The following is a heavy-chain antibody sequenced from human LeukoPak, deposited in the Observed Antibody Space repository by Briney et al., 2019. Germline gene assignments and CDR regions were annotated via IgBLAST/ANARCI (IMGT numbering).Heavy chain of an antibody. V-gene: IGHV3-30-3*01. D-gene: IGHD3-22*01. CDR1: GFTFSSYA. Sequence: PGGSLRLSCAASGFTFSSYAMHWVRQAPGKGLEWVAVISYDGSNKYYADSVKGRFTISRDNSKNTLYLQMNSLRAEDTAVYYCARAVPSTYYYDSSGYSDYWGQGTLVTVSS. J-gene: IGHJ4*02. CDR3: ARAVPSTYYYDSSGYSDY. CDR2: ISYDGSNK.